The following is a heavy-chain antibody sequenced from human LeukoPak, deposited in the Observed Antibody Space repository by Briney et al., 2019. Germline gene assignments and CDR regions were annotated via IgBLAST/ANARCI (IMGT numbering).Heavy chain of an antibody. CDR2: IIPIFGTA. Sequence: SVKVSCKASRGTFSSYAISWVRQAPGQGLEWMGRIIPIFGTANYAQKFQGRVTITTDESTSTAYMELSSLRSEDTAVYYCARGDSSGYYYNYWGQGTLVTVSS. CDR1: RGTFSSYA. J-gene: IGHJ4*02. CDR3: ARGDSSGYYYNY. V-gene: IGHV1-69*05. D-gene: IGHD3-22*01.